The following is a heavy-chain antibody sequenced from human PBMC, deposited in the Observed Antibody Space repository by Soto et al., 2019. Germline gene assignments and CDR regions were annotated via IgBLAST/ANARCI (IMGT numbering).Heavy chain of an antibody. CDR3: ARMDVGATSSER. D-gene: IGHD1-26*01. CDR1: GYTFTSYG. V-gene: IGHV1-18*01. J-gene: IGHJ1*01. CDR2: ISAYNGNT. Sequence: RASVNVSCKASGYTFTSYGISWVRQAPGQGLEWMGWISAYNGNTNYAQKLQGRVTMTTDTSTSTAYMELRSLRSDDTAVYYCARMDVGATSSERWGQGTLVSVSS.